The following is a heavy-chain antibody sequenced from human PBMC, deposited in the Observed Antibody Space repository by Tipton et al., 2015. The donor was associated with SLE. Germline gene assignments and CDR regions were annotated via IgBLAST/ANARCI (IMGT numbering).Heavy chain of an antibody. Sequence: TLSLTCTVSGGSISSSSYYWGWIRQPPGKGLEWIGSIYYSGSTYYNPSLKSRVTISVDTSKNQFSLKLSSVTAADTAVYYCARPWTIAAALRAFDIWGQGTMVTVSS. CDR1: GGSISSSSYY. CDR2: IYYSGST. V-gene: IGHV4-39*01. J-gene: IGHJ3*02. CDR3: ARPWTIAAALRAFDI. D-gene: IGHD6-13*01.